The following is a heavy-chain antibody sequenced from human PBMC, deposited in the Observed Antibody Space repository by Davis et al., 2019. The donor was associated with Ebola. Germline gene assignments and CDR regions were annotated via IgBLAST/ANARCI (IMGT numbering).Heavy chain of an antibody. CDR1: GGSISSYY. D-gene: IGHD3-10*01. Sequence: MPSETLSLTCTVSGGSISSYYWSWIRQPPGKGLEWIGYIYYSGSTNYNPSLKSRVTISVDTSKNQFSLKLSSVTAADTAVYYCARTYVAYYYGSGRSGGMDVWGQGTTVTVSS. CDR3: ARTYVAYYYGSGRSGGMDV. V-gene: IGHV4-59*12. CDR2: IYYSGST. J-gene: IGHJ6*02.